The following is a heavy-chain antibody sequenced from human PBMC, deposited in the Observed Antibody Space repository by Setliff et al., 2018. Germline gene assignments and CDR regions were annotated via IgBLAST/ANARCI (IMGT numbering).Heavy chain of an antibody. Sequence: VASVKVSCKASGGTFSSYAISWVRQAPGQGLEWMGGIIPIFGTANYAQEFQGRVTITTDESTSTAYMELSSLRSEDTAVYYCATGYSSGWSGFDAFDIWGQGTMVTVSS. CDR2: IIPIFGTA. CDR1: GGTFSSYA. CDR3: ATGYSSGWSGFDAFDI. V-gene: IGHV1-69*05. J-gene: IGHJ3*02. D-gene: IGHD6-19*01.